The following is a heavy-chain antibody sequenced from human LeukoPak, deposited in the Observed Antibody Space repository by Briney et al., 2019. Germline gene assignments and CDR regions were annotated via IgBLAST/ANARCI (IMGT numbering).Heavy chain of an antibody. CDR3: AKDWGYASGTFFVN. D-gene: IGHD6-19*01. V-gene: IGHV3-30*18. J-gene: IGHJ4*02. Sequence: GRSLRLSCAASGLTFSSYGMHWVRQAPGKGLEWVAVISSEGRDKYYADSVKGRFTISRDNPKNTLYLQMNSLRAEDTAVYYCAKDWGYASGTFFVNWGQGTLVTVSS. CDR1: GLTFSSYG. CDR2: ISSEGRDK.